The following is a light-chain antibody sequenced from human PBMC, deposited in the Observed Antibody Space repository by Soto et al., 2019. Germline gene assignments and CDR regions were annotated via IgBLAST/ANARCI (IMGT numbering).Light chain of an antibody. CDR2: DAC. V-gene: IGKV1-13*02. J-gene: IGKJ1*01. CDR1: QGHSSA. CDR3: QRYQIWTPWT. Sequence: AIRLTQSPSSHSASVEARVIITCRASQGHSSAIDWYQQQPGQAPKLRIYDACILKSAAPSRFSGSGTGTEFAPTLSSLKPQALAVSECQRYQIWTPWTSGQGTKVDIK.